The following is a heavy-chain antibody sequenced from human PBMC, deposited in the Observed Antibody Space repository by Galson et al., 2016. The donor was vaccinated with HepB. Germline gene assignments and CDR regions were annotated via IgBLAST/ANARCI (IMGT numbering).Heavy chain of an antibody. CDR1: GFAFTDHN. CDR2: SRRKAASYTK. V-gene: IGHV3-72*01. J-gene: IGHJ4*02. Sequence: SLRLSCAASGFAFTDHNVDWVRQAPGRGLEWVGRSRRKAASYTKEYAASVKVRFIIYRDDSRTSLYLQMNSLRNEDTAVYSWASLHYDGSGFQPFDCWGQGTLVTVSS. D-gene: IGHD3-22*01. CDR3: ASLHYDGSGFQPFDC.